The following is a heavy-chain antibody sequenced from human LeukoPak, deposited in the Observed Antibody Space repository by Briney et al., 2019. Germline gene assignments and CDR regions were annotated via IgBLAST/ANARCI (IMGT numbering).Heavy chain of an antibody. CDR2: ISAYNGNT. CDR1: GYTFTSYG. D-gene: IGHD2-21*01. CDR3: AIGVYCGGDCPDAFDI. V-gene: IGHV1-18*01. Sequence: GASVKVSCKASGYTFTSYGISWVRQAPGQGLEWTGWISAYNGNTNYAQKLQGRVTMTTDTSTSTAYMELRSLRSDDTAVYYCAIGVYCGGDCPDAFDIWGQGTMVTVSS. J-gene: IGHJ3*02.